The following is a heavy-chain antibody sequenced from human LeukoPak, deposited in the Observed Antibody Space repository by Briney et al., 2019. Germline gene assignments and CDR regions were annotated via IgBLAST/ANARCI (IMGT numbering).Heavy chain of an antibody. CDR2: IYYSRNT. D-gene: IGHD2-15*01. Sequence: VSGXSISXXXYYWXXXXQHXXXXLEWIGYIYYSRNTYHNPPLKSRVSISVDTSKNEFSLKLSSVTAADTAVYYCARVSGGLFDYWGQGILVTVSS. J-gene: IGHJ4*02. V-gene: IGHV4-31*02. CDR1: GXSISXXXYY. CDR3: ARVSGGLFDY.